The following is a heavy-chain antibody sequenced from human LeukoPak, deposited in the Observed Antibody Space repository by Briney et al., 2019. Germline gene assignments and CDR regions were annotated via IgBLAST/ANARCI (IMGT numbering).Heavy chain of an antibody. Sequence: GGSLRLSCAASGFTFSGSLIHWVRQAPGKGLEWVSAISGSGGSTCYADSVKGRFTISRDNSKNTLYLQMNSLRAEDTAVYYCAKGITMIVVARNAFDIWGQGTMVTVSS. D-gene: IGHD3-22*01. V-gene: IGHV3-23*01. CDR3: AKGITMIVVARNAFDI. CDR1: GFTFSGSL. CDR2: ISGSGGST. J-gene: IGHJ3*02.